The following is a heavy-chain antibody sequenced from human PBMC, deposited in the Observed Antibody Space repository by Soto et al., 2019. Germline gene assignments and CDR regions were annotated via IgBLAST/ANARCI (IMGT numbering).Heavy chain of an antibody. CDR3: ARAVVAAELSYGMDV. Sequence: QVQLQESGPGLVKPSGTLSLTCAVSGGSISSSNWWSWVRQPPGKGLEWIGEIYHSGSTNYNPSLKSRVTISVDKSKNQFSLKLSSVTAADTAVYYYARAVVAAELSYGMDVWGQGTTVTVSS. CDR1: GGSISSSNW. CDR2: IYHSGST. V-gene: IGHV4-4*02. D-gene: IGHD2-15*01. J-gene: IGHJ6*02.